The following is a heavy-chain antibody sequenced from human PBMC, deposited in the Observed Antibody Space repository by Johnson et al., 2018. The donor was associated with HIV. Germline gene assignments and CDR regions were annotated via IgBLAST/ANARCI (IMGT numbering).Heavy chain of an antibody. CDR2: IKSQTDGGTT. CDR1: GFTFDDYG. V-gene: IGHV3-15*01. D-gene: IGHD6-19*01. CDR3: TTARNRLWSSSGRTGFWAFDF. J-gene: IGHJ3*01. Sequence: VQLVESGGGVVRPGGSLRLSCAASGFTFDDYGMSWVRQAPGKGLEWVSGIKSQTDGGTTDYAAPVKGRFTISRDDSKNTLYLQMDSLKTEDTAVYYCTTARNRLWSSSGRTGFWAFDFWCQGTMVTVSS.